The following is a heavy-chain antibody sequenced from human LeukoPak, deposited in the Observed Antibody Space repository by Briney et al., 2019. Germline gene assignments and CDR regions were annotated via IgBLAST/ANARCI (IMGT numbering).Heavy chain of an antibody. CDR1: GFTFSSYW. Sequence: GGSLRLSCAASGFTFSSYWMSWVRQAPGKGLEWVANIKQDGSEKYYLDSAKGRFTVSRDNAKNSLYLQMNSLRAEDTAVYYCARAYCTNAVCYRDAFDVWGRGTMVTVSS. CDR2: IKQDGSEK. V-gene: IGHV3-7*01. D-gene: IGHD2-8*01. CDR3: ARAYCTNAVCYRDAFDV. J-gene: IGHJ3*01.